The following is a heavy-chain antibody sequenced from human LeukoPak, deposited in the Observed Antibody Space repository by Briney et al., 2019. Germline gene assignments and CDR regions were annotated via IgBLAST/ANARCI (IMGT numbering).Heavy chain of an antibody. CDR3: ARNYFDTCGRLDL. CDR1: GFTFGNFA. V-gene: IGHV3-30*04. CDR2: MSHDGKDK. J-gene: IGHJ5*02. Sequence: GGSLRLSCAVSGFTFGNFAMSWFRQAPGKELEPVALMSHDGKDKSYADSVKGRFTIARDNSMSTLYLEMNSLRAEDTAVYYCARNYFDTCGRLDLWGQGTLVAVSS. D-gene: IGHD3-9*01.